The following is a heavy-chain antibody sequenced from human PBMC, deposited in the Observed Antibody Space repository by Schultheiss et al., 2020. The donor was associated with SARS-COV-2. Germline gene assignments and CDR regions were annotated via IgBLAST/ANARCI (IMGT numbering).Heavy chain of an antibody. V-gene: IGHV3-33*06. D-gene: IGHD1-26*01. J-gene: IGHJ2*01. CDR2: LWYDGSNK. Sequence: GGSLRLSCAASGFTFSSYGMHWVRQAPGKGLEWVAVLWYDGSNKYYADSVKGRFTISRDNSKNTLYLQMNSLRAEDTAVYYCAKRGGSLSSYWYFDLWGRGTLVTVSS. CDR3: AKRGGSLSSYWYFDL. CDR1: GFTFSSYG.